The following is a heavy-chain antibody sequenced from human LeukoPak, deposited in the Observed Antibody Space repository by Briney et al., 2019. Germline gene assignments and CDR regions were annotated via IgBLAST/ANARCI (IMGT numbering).Heavy chain of an antibody. CDR1: GGTFSSYA. CDR2: IIPIFGTA. J-gene: IGHJ4*02. V-gene: IGHV1-69*05. Sequence: SVKVSCKASGGTFSSYAISWVRQAPGQGLEWMGGIIPIFGTANYAQKFQGRVTITTDESTSTASMELSSLRSEDTAVYYCARLTTVTTNGGDYWGQGTLVTVSS. CDR3: ARLTTVTTNGGDY. D-gene: IGHD4-17*01.